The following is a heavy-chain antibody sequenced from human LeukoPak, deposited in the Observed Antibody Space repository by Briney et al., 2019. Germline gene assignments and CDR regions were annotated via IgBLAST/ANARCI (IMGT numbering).Heavy chain of an antibody. CDR2: INWNGGST. D-gene: IGHD3-3*01. CDR3: ARVKGSGYRNSIDY. CDR1: GFTFSSYA. J-gene: IGHJ4*02. V-gene: IGHV3-20*04. Sequence: PGLSLRLSCAASGFTFSSYAMSWVRQAPGKGLEWVSGINWNGGSTYYRDSVKGRFTISRDNAKNSLYLQMNSLRAEDTALYYCARVKGSGYRNSIDYWGQGTLVTVSS.